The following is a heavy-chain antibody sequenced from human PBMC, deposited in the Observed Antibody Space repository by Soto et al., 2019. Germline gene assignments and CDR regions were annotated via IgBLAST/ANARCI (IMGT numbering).Heavy chain of an antibody. CDR2: ISWNSGSI. D-gene: IGHD6-13*01. CDR3: AKVRRSSWRWAAFDI. J-gene: IGHJ3*02. V-gene: IGHV3-9*01. Sequence: GGSLRLSCAASGFTFDDYAMHWVRQAPGKGLEWVSGISWNSGSIGYADSVKGRFTISRDNAKNSLYLQMNSLRAEDTALYYCAKVRRSSWRWAAFDIWGQGTMVTVSS. CDR1: GFTFDDYA.